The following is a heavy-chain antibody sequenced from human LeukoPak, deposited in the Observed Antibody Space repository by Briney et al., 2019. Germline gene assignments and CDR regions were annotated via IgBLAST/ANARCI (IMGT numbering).Heavy chain of an antibody. Sequence: GGSLRLSCATSGFTFSIYEMNWVRPAPGKGLEWVSYISGNGGTMYYADSVKGRFTISRDNAKNSMYLQMNSLRVEDTAVYYCARDPSSSGWFDFWGQGTLVTVSS. CDR2: ISGNGGTM. D-gene: IGHD6-19*01. CDR1: GFTFSIYE. V-gene: IGHV3-48*03. CDR3: ARDPSSSGWFDF. J-gene: IGHJ5*01.